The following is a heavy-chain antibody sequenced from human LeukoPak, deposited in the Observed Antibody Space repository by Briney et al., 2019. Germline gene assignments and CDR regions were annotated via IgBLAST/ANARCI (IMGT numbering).Heavy chain of an antibody. D-gene: IGHD6-19*01. Sequence: RPGASLRLPCAASGFTFDDYGMSWVGQRPGKGVEGVYGINWNGGSTGYADSVKGRFTISRDNAKNSLYLQMNSLRTEETALYYCAREISGIAVAGTGPYYYYYMDVWGKGTTVTVSS. V-gene: IGHV3-20*04. CDR1: GFTFDDYG. CDR2: INWNGGST. CDR3: AREISGIAVAGTGPYYYYYMDV. J-gene: IGHJ6*03.